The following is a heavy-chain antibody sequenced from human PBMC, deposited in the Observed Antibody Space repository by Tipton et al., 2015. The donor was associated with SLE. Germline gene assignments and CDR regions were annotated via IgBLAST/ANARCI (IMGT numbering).Heavy chain of an antibody. D-gene: IGHD2-21*02. CDR3: ARGMVTCRGAILGVDV. CDR1: GGSFSAYY. CDR2: INHRGTT. Sequence: AGLVKPSETLSLTCAVYGGSFSAYYWTWIRQPPGRGLEWLGSINHRGTTYYPPSLTSRVTISVDPAKNQFSLKLTSVTAADTAVYYCARGMVTCRGAILGVDVWGQGTTVNVSS. J-gene: IGHJ6*02. V-gene: IGHV4-34*01.